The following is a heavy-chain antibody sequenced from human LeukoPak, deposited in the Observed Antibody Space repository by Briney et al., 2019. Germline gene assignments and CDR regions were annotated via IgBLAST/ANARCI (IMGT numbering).Heavy chain of an antibody. D-gene: IGHD1-26*01. J-gene: IGHJ1*01. Sequence: GRSLRLSCAASGFTFSSYSMNWVRQAPGKGLEWVSSISSSSSYIYYADSVKGRFTISRDNAKNSLYLQMNSLRAEDTAVYYCARDGQSGSQPEYFQHWGQGTLVTVSS. V-gene: IGHV3-21*01. CDR3: ARDGQSGSQPEYFQH. CDR2: ISSSSSYI. CDR1: GFTFSSYS.